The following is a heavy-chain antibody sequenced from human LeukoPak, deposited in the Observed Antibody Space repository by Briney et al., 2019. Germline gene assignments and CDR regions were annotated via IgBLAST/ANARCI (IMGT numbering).Heavy chain of an antibody. V-gene: IGHV4-59*12. J-gene: IGHJ4*02. CDR2: IYYSGST. D-gene: IGHD3-3*01. CDR3: ARLISWSGYYRGYFDY. Sequence: SETLSLTCTVSGGSISSYYWSWIRQPPGKGLEWIGYIYYSGSTNYNPSLKSRVTISLDTSKNQFSLKPSSVTAADTAVYYCARLISWSGYYRGYFDYWGQGTLVTVSS. CDR1: GGSISSYY.